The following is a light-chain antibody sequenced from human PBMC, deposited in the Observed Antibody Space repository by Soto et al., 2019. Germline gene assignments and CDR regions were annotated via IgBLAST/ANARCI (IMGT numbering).Light chain of an antibody. CDR3: QQYDAWPAIT. CDR1: QSVSSN. Sequence: LVMTQSLDALPVSPGERATLSCRASQSVSSNLAWYQQKPGXXPMLLIYGTSTRATVIPARFSGSGSGTALTLTISRLHSEDFAVYYFQQYDAWPAITFGQGPRLEIK. CDR2: GTS. V-gene: IGKV3-15*01. J-gene: IGKJ5*01.